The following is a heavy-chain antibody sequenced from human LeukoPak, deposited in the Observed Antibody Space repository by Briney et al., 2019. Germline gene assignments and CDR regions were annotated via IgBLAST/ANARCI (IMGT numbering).Heavy chain of an antibody. Sequence: SESLSLTCAVSGGTFSGYYWSWIRQPPGKGLEWIGEINHSGSTNYNPSLKSRVTISVDTSKNQFSLKLSSVTAADTAVYYCARVGVYQLLYRYYYYYGMDVWGKGTTVTVSS. J-gene: IGHJ6*04. CDR3: ARVGVYQLLYRYYYYYGMDV. CDR2: INHSGST. D-gene: IGHD2-2*02. V-gene: IGHV4-34*01. CDR1: GGTFSGYY.